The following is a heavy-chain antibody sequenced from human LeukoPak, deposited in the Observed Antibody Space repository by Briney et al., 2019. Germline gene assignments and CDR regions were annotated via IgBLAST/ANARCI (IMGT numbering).Heavy chain of an antibody. Sequence: SETLSLTCAVSGGPFSGYFWSWIRHSSGKGLKWIGEIHNSGTTNYNPSLNSRVTISEDTSKNQFYLNLSSVTAADTAVYYCARRYYYNLGSFPFDFWGQGTLVTVSS. CDR2: IHNSGTT. V-gene: IGHV4-34*01. D-gene: IGHD3-10*01. J-gene: IGHJ4*02. CDR3: ARRYYYNLGSFPFDF. CDR1: GGPFSGYF.